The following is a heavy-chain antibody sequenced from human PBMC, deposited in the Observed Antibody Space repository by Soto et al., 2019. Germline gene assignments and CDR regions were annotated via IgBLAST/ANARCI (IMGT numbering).Heavy chain of an antibody. D-gene: IGHD1-1*01. Sequence: EVQLVESGGGLVQPGGSLRLSCAASGFTFSSYWMHWVRQAPGKGLVWVSHIDSDGSTTTYADSVRGRFTISRDNAKNALHLQMNSLRAEDTAVYYCARDYPGNGIESWGQGTLVTVSS. J-gene: IGHJ4*02. V-gene: IGHV3-74*01. CDR2: IDSDGSTT. CDR1: GFTFSSYW. CDR3: ARDYPGNGIES.